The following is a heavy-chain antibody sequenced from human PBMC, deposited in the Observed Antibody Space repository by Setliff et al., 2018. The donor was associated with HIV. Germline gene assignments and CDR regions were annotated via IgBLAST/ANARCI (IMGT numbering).Heavy chain of an antibody. J-gene: IGHJ4*02. CDR3: ARHGDDMGADYFDL. Sequence: SETLSLTCTVSGGSISSGGYYWTWIRQYPGKGLEWIGYIYYTGTTDYNPALKSRVTIFVDMSKNQFSLKVASVTAADTAMYYCARHGDDMGADYFDLWGLGILVTVSS. V-gene: IGHV4-31*03. D-gene: IGHD1-1*01. CDR2: IYYTGTT. CDR1: GGSISSGGYY.